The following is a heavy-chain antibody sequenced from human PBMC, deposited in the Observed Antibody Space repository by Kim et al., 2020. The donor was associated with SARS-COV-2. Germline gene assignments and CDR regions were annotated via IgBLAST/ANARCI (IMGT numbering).Heavy chain of an antibody. D-gene: IGHD6-13*01. Sequence: VGSLRLSCAASGFTFSSYAMSWVRQAPGKGLEWVAAISGSGGSTYYAASVKGRFTISRYNSKKTLYRQMNSLRAEDTAVYYCAKEITWRQLAAVNRGGDAFDIWGQGTMVTVSS. CDR3: AKEITWRQLAAVNRGGDAFDI. CDR2: ISGSGGST. CDR1: GFTFSSYA. V-gene: IGHV3-23*01. J-gene: IGHJ3*02.